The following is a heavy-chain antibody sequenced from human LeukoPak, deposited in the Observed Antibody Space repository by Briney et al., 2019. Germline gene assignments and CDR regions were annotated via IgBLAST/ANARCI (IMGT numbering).Heavy chain of an antibody. CDR2: IIPIFGTA. CDR1: GGTFSSYA. V-gene: IGHV1-69*05. CDR3: ARPQSSGPDLWGNWFDP. J-gene: IGHJ5*02. Sequence: SVKVSCKASGGTFSSYAISWVRQAPGQGLEWMGGIIPIFGTANYAQKFQGRVTITTDESTSTAYMELSSLRSEDTAVYYCARPQSSGPDLWGNWFDPWGQGTLVTVSS. D-gene: IGHD6-19*01.